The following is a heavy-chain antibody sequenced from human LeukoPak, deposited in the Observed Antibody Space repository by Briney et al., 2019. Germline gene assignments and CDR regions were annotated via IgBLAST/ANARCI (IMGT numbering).Heavy chain of an antibody. CDR2: IYYSGST. D-gene: IGHD4-17*01. CDR1: GDSISGFY. Sequence: SETLSLTCTVSGDSISGFYWSWVRQPPGKGLEWIGYIYYSGSTNYNPSLKSRVTISVDTSKNQFSLQLRSVTAADTAVYYCAREDPQTTVPEGMDVWGQGTTVTVSS. CDR3: AREDPQTTVPEGMDV. J-gene: IGHJ6*02. V-gene: IGHV4-59*01.